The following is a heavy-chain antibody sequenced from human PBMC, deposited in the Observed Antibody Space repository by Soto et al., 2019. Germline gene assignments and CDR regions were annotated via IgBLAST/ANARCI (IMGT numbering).Heavy chain of an antibody. CDR2: IYSGGST. V-gene: IGHV3-53*01. CDR1: GFTVSTNY. D-gene: IGHD6-13*01. CDR3: AIASVEAAGYYFDY. J-gene: IGHJ4*02. Sequence: EVQLVESGGGLIQPGGSLRLSCAASGFTVSTNYMSWVRQAPGKGLEWVSVIYSGGSTYYAESVKGRFTISRDNCKNALDHQMDSLRAKDTSVYNCAIASVEAAGYYFDYWGQGTLVTVSS.